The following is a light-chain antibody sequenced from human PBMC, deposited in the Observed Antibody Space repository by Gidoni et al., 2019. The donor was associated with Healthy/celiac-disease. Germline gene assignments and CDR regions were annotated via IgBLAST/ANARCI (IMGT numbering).Light chain of an antibody. V-gene: IGKV1-5*03. CDR2: KAS. J-gene: IGKJ1*01. CDR3: QQYNSYPWT. Sequence: DIQMTQSPYTLAASVGDRVTITGQASQSISSWLAWYQQKPGKAPKLLIYKASSLETGVPSRFSGSGSGTDFTLTISSLQPDDLATYYCQQYNSYPWTFGQXTKVEIK. CDR1: QSISSW.